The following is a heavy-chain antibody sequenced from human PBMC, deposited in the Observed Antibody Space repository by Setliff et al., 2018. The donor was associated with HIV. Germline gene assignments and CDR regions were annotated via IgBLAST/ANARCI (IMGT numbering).Heavy chain of an antibody. Sequence: GGSLRLSCAASGFSFSDYWMHWVRQDPGKGLVWVSRINSDGSNTRYADSVRGRFTISRDNAKNTMYLQMDSLRPEDTAVYYCAKDHLIWRAVAGTPGYWGQGALVTVSS. CDR1: GFSFSDYW. D-gene: IGHD6-19*01. CDR2: INSDGSNT. CDR3: AKDHLIWRAVAGTPGY. J-gene: IGHJ4*02. V-gene: IGHV3-74*01.